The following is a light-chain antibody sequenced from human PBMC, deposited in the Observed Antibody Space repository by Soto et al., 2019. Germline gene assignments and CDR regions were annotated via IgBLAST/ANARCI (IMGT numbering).Light chain of an antibody. V-gene: IGKV3-20*01. CDR1: LNVNSY. Sequence: ILMTECPESRYVSAVGRATLSCRASLNVNSYLAWYQQKPGQAPRLLIYDASNRAAGIPARFSGSGSGTDFTLTISRLEPEDFAVYYCQQYGSSGTFGQGTKVDIK. J-gene: IGKJ1*01. CDR2: DAS. CDR3: QQYGSSGT.